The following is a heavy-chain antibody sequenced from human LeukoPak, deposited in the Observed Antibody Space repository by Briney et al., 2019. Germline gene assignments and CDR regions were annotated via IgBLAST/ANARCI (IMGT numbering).Heavy chain of an antibody. J-gene: IGHJ6*03. D-gene: IGHD1-26*01. Sequence: ASVKVSCKVSGYRVSESSMHWVRQAPGKGLEWMGGFDPDDRKTIYAQKFQGRFTMTEDTSTDTAYMELSSLRSEDTAVYFCATIVSGVDDYFYYYMDVWGKGTPVTVSS. V-gene: IGHV1-24*01. CDR1: GYRVSESS. CDR2: FDPDDRKT. CDR3: ATIVSGVDDYFYYYMDV.